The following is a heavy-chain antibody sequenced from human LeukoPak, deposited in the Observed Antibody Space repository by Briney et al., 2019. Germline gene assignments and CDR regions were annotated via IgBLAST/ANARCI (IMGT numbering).Heavy chain of an antibody. V-gene: IGHV3-21*01. CDR2: ISSSSSYI. J-gene: IGHJ5*02. Sequence: PGGSLRLSCAASGFTFSSYSMNWVRQAPGKGLGWVSSISSSSSYIYYADSVKGRFTISRDNAKNSLYLQMNSLRAEDTAVYYGARDPSIAAHNWFDPWGQGTLVTVSS. D-gene: IGHD6-6*01. CDR1: GFTFSSYS. CDR3: ARDPSIAAHNWFDP.